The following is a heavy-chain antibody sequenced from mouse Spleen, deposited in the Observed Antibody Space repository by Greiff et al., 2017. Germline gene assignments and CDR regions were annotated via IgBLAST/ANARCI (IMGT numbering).Heavy chain of an antibody. CDR3: SIEGAY. J-gene: IGHJ3*01. Sequence: QVQLQQPGAELVKPGASVKVSCKASGYPFTSYWMHWVKQRPGPGLEWIGRIHPSDSDTNYNQKIKGTATLTVNKSSSPAYLQLSSLTAEDSAVYYCSIEGAYWGQGTLVTVSA. CDR1: GYPFTSYW. V-gene: IGHV1-74*01. CDR2: IHPSDSDT.